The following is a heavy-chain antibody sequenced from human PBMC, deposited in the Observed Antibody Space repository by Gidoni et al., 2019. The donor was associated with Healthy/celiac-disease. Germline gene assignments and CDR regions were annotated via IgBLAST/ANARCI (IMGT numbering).Heavy chain of an antibody. Sequence: EVQLVESGGGLVQPGRSLRLSCAASGFTFDVYAMHWVRQAPGKGLEWVSGISWNSGSIGYADSVKGRFTISRDNAKNSLYLQMNSLRAEDTALYYCAKGRMITGFWYYFDYWGQGTLVTVSS. J-gene: IGHJ4*02. D-gene: IGHD3-16*01. V-gene: IGHV3-9*01. CDR3: AKGRMITGFWYYFDY. CDR1: GFTFDVYA. CDR2: ISWNSGSI.